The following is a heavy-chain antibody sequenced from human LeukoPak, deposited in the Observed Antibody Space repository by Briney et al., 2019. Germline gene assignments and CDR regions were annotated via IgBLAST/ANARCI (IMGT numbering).Heavy chain of an antibody. CDR1: GGSISSYY. Sequence: SETLSLTCTVSGGSISSYYWSWIRQPAGKGLEWIGRIYTSGSTNYNPSLKSRVTMSVDTSKNQFSLKLSSVTAADTAVYYYALGYDFWSGYAYWGQGTLVTVSS. CDR2: IYTSGST. V-gene: IGHV4-4*07. D-gene: IGHD3-3*01. CDR3: ALGYDFWSGYAY. J-gene: IGHJ4*02.